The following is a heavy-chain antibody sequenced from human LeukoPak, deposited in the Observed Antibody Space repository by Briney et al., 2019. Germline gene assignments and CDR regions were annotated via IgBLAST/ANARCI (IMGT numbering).Heavy chain of an antibody. V-gene: IGHV3-11*05. D-gene: IGHD1-1*01. Sequence: GGSLRLSCAASGFTFSDYYMSWIRQAPGKGLEWVSYISSSSSYTNYADSVKGRFTISRDNAKNSLYPQMNSLRAEDTAVYYCARVSQLGNYFDYWGQGTLVTVSS. CDR3: ARVSQLGNYFDY. J-gene: IGHJ4*02. CDR2: ISSSSSYT. CDR1: GFTFSDYY.